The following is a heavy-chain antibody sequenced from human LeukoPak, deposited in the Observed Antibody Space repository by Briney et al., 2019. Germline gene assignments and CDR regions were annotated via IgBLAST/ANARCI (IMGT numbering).Heavy chain of an antibody. D-gene: IGHD6-6*01. Sequence: ASVKVSCKASGYTFISYYMHWARQAPGQGLEWMGLINPRGGSTSYAQKFQGRVTMTRDTSTSTVYMELSSLRSEDTAVYYCARDRSIAAPRTGMDVWGQGTTVIVSS. CDR3: ARDRSIAAPRTGMDV. CDR1: GYTFISYY. CDR2: INPRGGST. J-gene: IGHJ6*02. V-gene: IGHV1-46*01.